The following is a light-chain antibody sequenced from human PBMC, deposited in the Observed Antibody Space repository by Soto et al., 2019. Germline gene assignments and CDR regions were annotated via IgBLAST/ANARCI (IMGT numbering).Light chain of an antibody. V-gene: IGKV3-15*01. CDR2: GTF. CDR3: QQYNKWPLT. Sequence: EIVMTQSPATLSVSPGERATLSCRASQSVYSNLAWYQQKPGQAPRLLIHGTFTRATGIPARFSGSGSGTEFTLTISSLQSEDFEVYYCQQYNKWPLTFGGGTKVEIK. J-gene: IGKJ4*01. CDR1: QSVYSN.